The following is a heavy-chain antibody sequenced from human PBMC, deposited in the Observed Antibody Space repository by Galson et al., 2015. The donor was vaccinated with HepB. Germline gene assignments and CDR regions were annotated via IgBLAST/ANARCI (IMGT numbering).Heavy chain of an antibody. D-gene: IGHD3-10*01. CDR2: IIPILGIT. V-gene: IGHV1-69*02. J-gene: IGHJ4*02. Sequence: SVKVSCKASGGTFSSYIINWVRQAPGQGLEWMGRIIPILGITNYAQKFQGRVTITADKSTSTAYMELNSLRGEDTAVYYCARTRSRGIIGHSYYFDYWGQGTLVTV. CDR3: ARTRSRGIIGHSYYFDY. CDR1: GGTFSSYI.